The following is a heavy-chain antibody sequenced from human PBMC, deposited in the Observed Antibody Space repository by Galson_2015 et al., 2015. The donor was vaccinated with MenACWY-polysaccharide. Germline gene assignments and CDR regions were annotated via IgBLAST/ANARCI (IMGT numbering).Heavy chain of an antibody. D-gene: IGHD5-12*01. V-gene: IGHV5-51*01. CDR2: IYPGDSDT. CDR3: ARNNYAGLRGYYYGMDV. CDR1: GYSFTSYW. Sequence: QSGAEVKKPGESLQISCEGSGYSFTSYWIAWVRQMPGKGPEWMGIIYPGDSDTRYSPSFQGQVTISADKSISTAYLQWSSLKASDTAMYYCARNNYAGLRGYYYGMDVWGQGTTVTVSS. J-gene: IGHJ6*02.